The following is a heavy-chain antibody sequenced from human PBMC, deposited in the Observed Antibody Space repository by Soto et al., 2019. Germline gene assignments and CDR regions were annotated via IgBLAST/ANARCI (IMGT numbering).Heavy chain of an antibody. CDR2: NSAYTGNT. CDR3: ARGPESRSTAYFDY. V-gene: IGHV1-18*01. J-gene: IGHJ4*02. D-gene: IGHD2-2*01. CDR1: GFPFTDYG. Sequence: QIQLVQSGGEVKKPGASVKVSCKASGFPFTDYGITWVRQAPGQGLEWMGWNSAYTGNTNYAQKVQGRVTMSTDTSTSTAYLELRSLRSDDTAVYYCARGPESRSTAYFDYWGQGTLVTVSS.